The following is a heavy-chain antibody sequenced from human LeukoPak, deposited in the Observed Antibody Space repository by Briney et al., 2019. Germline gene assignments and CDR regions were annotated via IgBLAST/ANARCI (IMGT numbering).Heavy chain of an antibody. Sequence: SETLSLTCTVAAGSVSSGSYYWSWIRQPPGKGLEWNGNIYYSGSTNYNPSPNRRVTISVDTSKIQFSLKLSSVTAADTDVYYCARGPGGYYGSGSYYHFDYWGQGTLVTVSS. D-gene: IGHD3-10*01. CDR3: ARGPGGYYGSGSYYHFDY. CDR2: IYYSGST. V-gene: IGHV4-61*01. CDR1: AGSVSSGSYY. J-gene: IGHJ4*02.